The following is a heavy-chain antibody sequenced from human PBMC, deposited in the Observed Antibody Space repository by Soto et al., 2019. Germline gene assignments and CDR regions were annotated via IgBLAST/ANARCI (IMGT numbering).Heavy chain of an antibody. CDR1: SGSISSSNW. CDR2: IYHSGST. J-gene: IGHJ6*02. D-gene: IGHD6-19*01. CDR3: ARDGRTRGQWLAPYYYYGMDV. Sequence: VSSGSISSSNWWSWVRQPPGKGLEWIGEIYHSGSTNYNPSLKSRVTISVDTSKNQFSLKLSSVTAADTAVYYCARDGRTRGQWLAPYYYYGMDVWGQGTTVTVSS. V-gene: IGHV4-4*02.